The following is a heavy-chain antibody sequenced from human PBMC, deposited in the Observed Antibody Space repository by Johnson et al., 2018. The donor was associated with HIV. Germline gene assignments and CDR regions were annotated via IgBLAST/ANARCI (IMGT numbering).Heavy chain of an antibody. Sequence: VQLVESGGGLVQPGRSLRLSCAASGFTFDDYAMHWVRQAPGKGLEWVSLISWDGGNTYYADSVKGRFTISRDNSKHTLYLQMNSLRAEDTAVYYCAKDIWNYLIHAFDIWGQGTVVTVS. CDR2: ISWDGGNT. D-gene: IGHD1-7*01. J-gene: IGHJ3*02. V-gene: IGHV3-43*02. CDR3: AKDIWNYLIHAFDI. CDR1: GFTFDDYA.